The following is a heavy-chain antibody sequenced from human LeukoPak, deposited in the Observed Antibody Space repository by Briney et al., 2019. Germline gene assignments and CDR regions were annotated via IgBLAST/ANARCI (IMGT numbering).Heavy chain of an antibody. CDR1: GFNVNSFE. V-gene: IGHV3-48*03. CDR2: ISDSGGVI. Sequence: GGSLRLSCAASGFNVNSFEMTWVRQAPGLGLEFLSYISDSGGVIRYADSVKGRFIISRDSAENALYLQMNNLGADDTAVYFCAGGPQYTGSFPYWGQGTLVAVSS. CDR3: AGGPQYTGSFPY. D-gene: IGHD1-26*01. J-gene: IGHJ4*02.